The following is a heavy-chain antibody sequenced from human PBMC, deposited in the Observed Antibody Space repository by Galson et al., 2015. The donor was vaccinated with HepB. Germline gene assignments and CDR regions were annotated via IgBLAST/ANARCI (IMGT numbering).Heavy chain of an antibody. V-gene: IGHV3-23*01. CDR2: ISGSGGST. CDR1: GFTFSSYA. J-gene: IGHJ4*02. CDR3: ARDGGYSSSSYSVY. D-gene: IGHD6-6*01. Sequence: SLRLSCAASGFTFSSYAMSWVRQAPGKGLEWVSAISGSGGSTYYADSVKGRFTISRDNSKNTLYLQMNSLRAEDTAVYYCARDGGYSSSSYSVYWGQGTLVTVSS.